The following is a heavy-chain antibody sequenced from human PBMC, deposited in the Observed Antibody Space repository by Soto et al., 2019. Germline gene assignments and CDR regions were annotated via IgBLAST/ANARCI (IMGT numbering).Heavy chain of an antibody. J-gene: IGHJ6*02. Sequence: SQTLSLTCAVYGGSFSGYYWSWIRQPPGKGLEWIGEINHSGSTNYNPSLKSRVTISIDTSKNQFSLKLSSVTAADTAVYYCARGRLATVTTYYYYGMDVWGQGTTVTVSS. V-gene: IGHV4-34*01. CDR2: INHSGST. CDR3: ARGRLATVTTYYYYGMDV. CDR1: GGSFSGYY. D-gene: IGHD4-17*01.